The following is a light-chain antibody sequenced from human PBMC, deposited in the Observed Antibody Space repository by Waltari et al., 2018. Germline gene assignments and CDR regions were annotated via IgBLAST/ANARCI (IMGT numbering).Light chain of an antibody. CDR3: CSYAGRSTLV. Sequence: QSALTQPASVSGSAGQSITISCTGTSSDVGASTLISWYQQYPGKAPPLMIYEVYKRPSGVSDRFSGSKSDNTASLTISGLQAEDEADYYCCSYAGRSTLVFGGGTKLTVL. V-gene: IGLV2-23*02. J-gene: IGLJ2*01. CDR2: EVY. CDR1: SSDVGASTL.